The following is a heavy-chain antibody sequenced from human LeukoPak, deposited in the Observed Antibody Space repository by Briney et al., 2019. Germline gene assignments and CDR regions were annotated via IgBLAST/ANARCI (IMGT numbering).Heavy chain of an antibody. CDR2: IIPILGIA. Sequence: SVKVSCKASGGTFSSYAISWVRQAPGQGLEWMGRIIPILGIANYAQKFQGRVTITADKSTSTAYMELSSLRSEDTAVYYCARLARYCSSTSCSPDYWGQGTLVTVSS. D-gene: IGHD2-2*01. J-gene: IGHJ4*02. CDR3: ARLARYCSSTSCSPDY. V-gene: IGHV1-69*04. CDR1: GGTFSSYA.